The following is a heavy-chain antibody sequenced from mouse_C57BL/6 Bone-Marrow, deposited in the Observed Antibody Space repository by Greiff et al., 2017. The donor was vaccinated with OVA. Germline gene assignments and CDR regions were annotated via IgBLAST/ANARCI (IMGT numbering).Heavy chain of an antibody. D-gene: IGHD2-3*01. V-gene: IGHV5-17*01. Sequence: EVMLVESGGGLVKPGGSLKLSCAASGFTFSDYGMHWVRQAPEKGLEWVAYISSGSSTIYYADTVKGRFTISRDNAKNTLFLQMTSLRSEDTAMYYCARPRWLLPDYWGQGTTLTVSS. CDR2: ISSGSSTI. J-gene: IGHJ2*01. CDR3: ARPRWLLPDY. CDR1: GFTFSDYG.